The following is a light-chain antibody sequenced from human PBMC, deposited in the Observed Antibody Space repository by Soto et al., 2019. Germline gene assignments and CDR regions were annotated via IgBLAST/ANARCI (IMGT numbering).Light chain of an antibody. CDR3: QSYDSRLSGSV. Sequence: QSVLTQPPSVSGAPGQRVTISCTGSSSNIGAGYDVHWYQQLPGTAPKLLIYGNSNRPSGVPDRCSGSKSGTSASLAITGVQAEDEADYYCQSYDSRLSGSVFGGGTKLTVL. CDR1: SSNIGAGYD. J-gene: IGLJ3*02. V-gene: IGLV1-40*01. CDR2: GNS.